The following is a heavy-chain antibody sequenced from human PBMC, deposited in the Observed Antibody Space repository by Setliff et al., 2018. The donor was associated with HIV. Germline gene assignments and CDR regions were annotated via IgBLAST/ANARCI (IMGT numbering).Heavy chain of an antibody. CDR1: EFTFSSYT. CDR2: ISHDGVSK. V-gene: IGHV3-30*04. J-gene: IGHJ4*02. Sequence: GSLRLSCAASEFTFSSYTMHWVRQAPAKGLGWVAVISHDGVSKLYADSVKGRFIISRDNSKKTVDLQLNRLRAEDTAVYYCARDRRGRSRFYFDYWGQGTLVTVSS. D-gene: IGHD6-13*01. CDR3: ARDRRGRSRFYFDY.